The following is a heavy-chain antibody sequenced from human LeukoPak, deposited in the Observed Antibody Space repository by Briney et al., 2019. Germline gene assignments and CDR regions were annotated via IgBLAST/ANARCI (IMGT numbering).Heavy chain of an antibody. CDR2: IKSKTDGGTT. Sequence: PGGSLRLSCAASGFTFSNAWMSWVRQAPGKGLEWVGRIKSKTDGGTTDYAAPVKGRFTISRDDSKNTLYLQMNSLKTEDTAVYYRTTEATMIVVVYYFDYWGQGTLVTVSS. CDR3: TTEATMIVVVYYFDY. D-gene: IGHD3-22*01. J-gene: IGHJ4*02. V-gene: IGHV3-15*01. CDR1: GFTFSNAW.